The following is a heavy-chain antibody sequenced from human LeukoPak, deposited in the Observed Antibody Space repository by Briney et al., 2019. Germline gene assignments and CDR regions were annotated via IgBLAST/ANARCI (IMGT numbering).Heavy chain of an antibody. J-gene: IGHJ5*02. CDR2: IYYSGST. CDR1: GGSISSSSYY. CDR3: ARHYHGDYLGNWFDP. V-gene: IGHV4-39*01. Sequence: NPSETLSLTCTVSGGSISSSSYYWGWIRQPPGKGLEWIGSIYYSGSTYYNPSLKSRVTISVDTSKNQFFLKLSSVTAADTAVYYCARHYHGDYLGNWFDPWGQGTLVTVSS. D-gene: IGHD4-17*01.